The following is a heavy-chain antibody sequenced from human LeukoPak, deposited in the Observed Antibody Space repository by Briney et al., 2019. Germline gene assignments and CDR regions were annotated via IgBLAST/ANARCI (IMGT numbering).Heavy chain of an antibody. CDR2: IYSGGST. CDR1: GFTVSRNY. CDR3: AGTIVGKWAIDY. J-gene: IGHJ4*02. D-gene: IGHD3-22*01. V-gene: IGHV3-53*01. Sequence: PGGSLRLSCAASGFTVSRNYMTGVRQAPGKGLEWVSVIYSGGSTYYADSVKGRFTISRDNSKNTLYLQMNSLRAEDTAVYYCAGTIVGKWAIDYWGQGTLVTVSS.